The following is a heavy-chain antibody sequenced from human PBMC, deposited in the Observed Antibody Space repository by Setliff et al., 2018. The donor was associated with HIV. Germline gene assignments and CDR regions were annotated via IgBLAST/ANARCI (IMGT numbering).Heavy chain of an antibody. CDR1: GFTFSTYN. Sequence: ETLSLSCAASGFTFSTYNMNWVRQAPGKGLEWVSYISSSSDSIYYADSVRGRFTVSRDNAKNALYLFMHSLRSEDTAVYYCAISIAAAGTRRSKVETEYFQHWGQGTLVTVSS. D-gene: IGHD6-13*01. CDR3: AISIAAAGTRRSKVETEYFQH. J-gene: IGHJ1*01. V-gene: IGHV3-48*04. CDR2: ISSSSDSI.